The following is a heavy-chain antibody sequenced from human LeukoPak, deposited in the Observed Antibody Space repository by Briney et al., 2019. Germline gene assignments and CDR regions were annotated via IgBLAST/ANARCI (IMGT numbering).Heavy chain of an antibody. J-gene: IGHJ3*02. Sequence: GGSLRLSCAASGFTFSSYSMNWVRQAPGKGLEWVSSISSSSYIYYADSVKGRFTISRDNAKNSLYLQMNSLRAEDTAVYYCASTLYDSSGYYKTGDAFDIWGQGTMVTVSS. CDR2: ISSSSYI. CDR1: GFTFSSYS. V-gene: IGHV3-21*01. CDR3: ASTLYDSSGYYKTGDAFDI. D-gene: IGHD3-22*01.